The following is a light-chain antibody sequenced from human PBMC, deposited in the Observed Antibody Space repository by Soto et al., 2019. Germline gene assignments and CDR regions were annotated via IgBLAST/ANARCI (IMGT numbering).Light chain of an antibody. CDR3: QQYNNWPPIT. V-gene: IGKV3-15*01. CDR2: GAS. J-gene: IGKJ5*01. Sequence: VVMTQSPATLSVSPWERATLSCRASESVSSNLAWYQQRPGQAPRLVIYGASTRATGIPARFSGSGSGTEFTLTISSLQSEDFAVYYCQQYNNWPPITFGQGTRLEIK. CDR1: ESVSSN.